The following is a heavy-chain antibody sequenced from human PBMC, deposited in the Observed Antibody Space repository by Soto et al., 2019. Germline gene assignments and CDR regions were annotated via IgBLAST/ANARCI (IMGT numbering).Heavy chain of an antibody. V-gene: IGHV4-59*01. J-gene: IGHJ2*01. CDR2: IYYSGST. CDR1: GGSISSYY. CDR3: ATSTTVVSRLYWYFDL. D-gene: IGHD4-17*01. Sequence: QVQLQESGPGLVKPSETLSLTCTVSGGSISSYYWSWIRQPPGKGLEWIGYIYYSGSTNYNPSLKSRVTISVDTSKNQFSLKLSSVTAADTAVYYCATSTTVVSRLYWYFDLWGRGTLVTVSS.